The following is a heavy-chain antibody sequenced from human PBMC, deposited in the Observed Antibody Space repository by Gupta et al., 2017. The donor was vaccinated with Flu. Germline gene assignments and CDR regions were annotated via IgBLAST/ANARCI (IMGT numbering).Heavy chain of an antibody. CDR1: GFTFSSYA. CDR3: ANIEDSNYFLYYYGMDV. J-gene: IGHJ6*02. CDR2: ISGSGGST. V-gene: IGHV3-23*01. D-gene: IGHD4-4*01. Sequence: VQLLESGGGLVQPGGSLRLSCAASGFTFSSYAMSWVRQAPGKGLEWVSAISGSGGSTYYADSVKGRFTISRDNSKNTLYLQMNSLRAEDTAVYYCANIEDSNYFLYYYGMDVWGQGTTVTVSS.